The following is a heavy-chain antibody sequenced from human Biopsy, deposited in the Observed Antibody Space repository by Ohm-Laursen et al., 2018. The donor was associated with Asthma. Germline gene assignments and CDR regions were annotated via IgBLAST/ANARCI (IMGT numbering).Heavy chain of an antibody. CDR1: GSTFSSYS. CDR3: ARVWQLATLDY. D-gene: IGHD6-13*01. J-gene: IGHJ4*02. CDR2: ISSSSSYI. Sequence: SLRLSCAASGSTFSSYSMTWVRQAPGKGLEWVSSISSSSSYIYYADSVKGRFTISRDNAKNSLYLQMNSLRAEDTAVYYCARVWQLATLDYWGQGTLVTVSS. V-gene: IGHV3-21*01.